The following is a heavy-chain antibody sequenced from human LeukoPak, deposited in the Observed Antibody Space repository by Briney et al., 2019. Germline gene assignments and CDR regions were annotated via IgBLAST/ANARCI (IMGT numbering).Heavy chain of an antibody. CDR3: AKGPVPAAIDY. Sequence: PGGSLRLSCAASGFTFSSYGMHWVRQAPGKGLEWVAFIRYDGSNKYYADSVKGRFTISRDNSKNTLYLQMNSRRAEDTAVYYCAKGPVPAAIDYWGQGTLVTVSS. V-gene: IGHV3-30*02. J-gene: IGHJ4*02. D-gene: IGHD2-2*01. CDR2: IRYDGSNK. CDR1: GFTFSSYG.